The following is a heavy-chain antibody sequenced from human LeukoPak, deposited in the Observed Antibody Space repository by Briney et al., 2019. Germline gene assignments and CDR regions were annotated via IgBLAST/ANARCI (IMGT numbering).Heavy chain of an antibody. CDR3: ALWYYDILTGYWD. D-gene: IGHD3-9*01. Sequence: YPSETLSLTCAVYGGSFSGYYWSWIRQPPGKGLEWIGEINHSGSTNYNPSLKSRVTISVDTSKNQFSLKLSSVTAADTAVYYCALWYYDILTGYWDWGQGTLVTVSS. J-gene: IGHJ4*02. CDR2: INHSGST. V-gene: IGHV4-34*01. CDR1: GGSFSGYY.